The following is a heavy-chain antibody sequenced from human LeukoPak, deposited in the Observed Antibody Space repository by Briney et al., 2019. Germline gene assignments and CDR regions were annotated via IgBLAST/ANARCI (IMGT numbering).Heavy chain of an antibody. CDR2: INPNSGGT. Sequence: GASVKVSCKASGYTFTGYYMHWVRQAPGQGLEWMGWINPNSGGTNYAQKFQGRVTMTRDTSISTAYMELSRLRSDDTAVYYCARSTRFLEYGWFDPWGQGTLVTVSS. CDR3: ARSTRFLEYGWFDP. V-gene: IGHV1-2*02. D-gene: IGHD3-3*01. J-gene: IGHJ5*02. CDR1: GYTFTGYY.